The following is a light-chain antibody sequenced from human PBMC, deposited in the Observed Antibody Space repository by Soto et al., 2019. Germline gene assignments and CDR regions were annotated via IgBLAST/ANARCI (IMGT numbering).Light chain of an antibody. CDR2: KAS. CDR1: QSISSW. J-gene: IGKJ1*01. V-gene: IGKV1-5*03. CDR3: QQYISFSS. Sequence: DIQMTQSPSTLSASVGDRVTITCRASQSISSWLAWYQQKPGKAPKLLIYKASSLESGVPSRFSGSGSGTEFPLTISSLPPDDFATYYCQQYISFSSFGQGTKVEIK.